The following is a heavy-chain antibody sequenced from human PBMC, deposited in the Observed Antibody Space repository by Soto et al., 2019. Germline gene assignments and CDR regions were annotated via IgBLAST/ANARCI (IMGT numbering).Heavy chain of an antibody. CDR3: AGGGESVTTGPTFNWFDP. V-gene: IGHV1-69*02. J-gene: IGHJ5*02. D-gene: IGHD1-1*01. CDR2: IIPILGIA. Sequence: QVQLVQSGAEVKKPGSSVKVSCKASGGTFSSYTISWVRQAPGQGLEWMGRIIPILGIANYAQKFQGRVTITADKSTSTAYMELSSLRSEDTAVYYCAGGGESVTTGPTFNWFDPWGQGTLVTVSS. CDR1: GGTFSSYT.